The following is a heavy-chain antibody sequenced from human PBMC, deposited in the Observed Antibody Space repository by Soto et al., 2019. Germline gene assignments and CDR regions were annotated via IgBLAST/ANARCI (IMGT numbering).Heavy chain of an antibody. CDR3: STGYIITWHDHH. Sequence: GGSLILSSAASGFTFSSAWMNWVRQAPGEGLEWVGRIKSKRNGETTDYAAFVKGRFTISRDDSKNTLYVQTNSLKTDDTAVYYCSTGYIITWHDHHWGHGPLVTVSS. CDR1: GFTFSSAW. D-gene: IGHD3-16*01. CDR2: IKSKRNGETT. V-gene: IGHV3-15*01. J-gene: IGHJ5*02.